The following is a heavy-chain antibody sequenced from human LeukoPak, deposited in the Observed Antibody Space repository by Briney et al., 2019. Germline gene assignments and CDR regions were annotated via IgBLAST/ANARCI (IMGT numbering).Heavy chain of an antibody. CDR2: INHSGST. CDR1: GGSFSGYY. J-gene: IGHJ4*02. V-gene: IGHV4-34*01. Sequence: SETLSLTCAVCGGSFSGYYWSWIRQPPGKGLEWIGEINHSGSTNYNPSLKSRVTITVDTSKNQFSLKLSSVTAADTAVYYCARERAVAAPRELNFDYWGQGTLVTVSS. CDR3: ARERAVAAPRELNFDY. D-gene: IGHD6-19*01.